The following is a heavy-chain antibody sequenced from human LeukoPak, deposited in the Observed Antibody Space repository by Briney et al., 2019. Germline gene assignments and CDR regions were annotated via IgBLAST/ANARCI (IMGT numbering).Heavy chain of an antibody. J-gene: IGHJ4*02. CDR2: INHSGST. CDR3: ARGRSRAAAAGTVGY. CDR1: GGSFSGYY. D-gene: IGHD6-13*01. V-gene: IGHV4-34*01. Sequence: PSETLSLTCAVYGGSFSGYYWSWVRQPPGKGMEWLGEINHSGSTNYNPSRKSRVTISVAPSKNQFSLKLSPVIAADTAVYYCARGRSRAAAAGTVGYWGQGTLVTVSS.